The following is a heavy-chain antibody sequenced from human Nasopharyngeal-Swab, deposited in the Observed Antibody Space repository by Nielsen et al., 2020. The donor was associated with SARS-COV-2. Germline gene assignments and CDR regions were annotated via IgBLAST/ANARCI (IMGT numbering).Heavy chain of an antibody. D-gene: IGHD2/OR15-2a*01. Sequence: GSLSFSCTVPGGSISGYYWSWIRQTRGKGLEWIGHIFYSGSTTYNPSLRIRVTISVDTSKNQFSLRLSSVTAADAAVYFCARRGNSYGGNWFDSWGLGSLVVVSS. CDR3: ARRGNSYGGNWFDS. J-gene: IGHJ5*01. CDR2: IFYSGST. V-gene: IGHV4-59*01. CDR1: GGSISGYY.